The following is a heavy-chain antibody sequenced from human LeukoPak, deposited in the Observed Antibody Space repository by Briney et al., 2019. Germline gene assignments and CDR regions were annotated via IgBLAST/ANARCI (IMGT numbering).Heavy chain of an antibody. CDR2: ISAYNGNT. D-gene: IGHD2-8*01. CDR3: ARDPCANGVCYFDF. J-gene: IGHJ4*02. CDR1: GYTFTNYG. Sequence: ASVKVSCKASGYTFTNYGISWVRQAPGQGLEWTGWISAYNGNTNYAQKLQGRVTMTTDTSTSTAYMELRSLRSDDTAVYYCARDPCANGVCYFDFWGQGTLVTVSS. V-gene: IGHV1-18*01.